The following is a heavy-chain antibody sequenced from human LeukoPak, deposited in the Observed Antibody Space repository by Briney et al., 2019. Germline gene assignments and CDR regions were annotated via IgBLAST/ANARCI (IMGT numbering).Heavy chain of an antibody. CDR3: VREGSWTGFFDY. J-gene: IGHJ4*02. CDR1: GFTFSSYA. CDR2: ISYDGSSK. Sequence: PGGSLRLSCAASGFTFSSYAMHWVRQAPGKGLEWVAVISYDGSSKYYADSVKGRFTISRDNSKNTLYLQMNSLRAEDTGVYYCVREGSWTGFFDYWGQGTLVTVSS. D-gene: IGHD6-13*01. V-gene: IGHV3-30-3*01.